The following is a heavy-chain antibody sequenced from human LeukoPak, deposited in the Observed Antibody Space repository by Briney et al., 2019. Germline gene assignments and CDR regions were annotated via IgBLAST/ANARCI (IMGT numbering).Heavy chain of an antibody. CDR3: ARVKRYSGYDYPIDYYYYYMDV. J-gene: IGHJ6*03. Sequence: SVKVSCKASGGTFSSYTISWVRQAPGQGLEWMGRIIPILGIANYAQKFQGRVTITADKSTSTAYMELSSLRSEDTAVYYCARVKRYSGYDYPIDYYYYYMDVWGKGTTVTASS. D-gene: IGHD5-12*01. CDR1: GGTFSSYT. V-gene: IGHV1-69*02. CDR2: IIPILGIA.